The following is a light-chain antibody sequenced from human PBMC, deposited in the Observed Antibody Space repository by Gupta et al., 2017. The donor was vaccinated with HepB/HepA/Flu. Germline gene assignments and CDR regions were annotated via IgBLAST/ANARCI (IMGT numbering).Light chain of an antibody. Sequence: EIVMTQSPVTLSVSPGERATLSCSASQTISINLAWYQQKPGQSPRLLIYGASTRATGIPARFRRSGSGVEFTLTISILLSEDFAVYFCPLDADRPPWTFGPGTKVEIK. V-gene: IGKV3-15*01. J-gene: IGKJ1*01. CDR2: GAS. CDR1: QTISIN. CDR3: PLDADRPPWT.